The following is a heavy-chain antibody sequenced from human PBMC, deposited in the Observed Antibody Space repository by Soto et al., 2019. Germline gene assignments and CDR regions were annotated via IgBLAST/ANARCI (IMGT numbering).Heavy chain of an antibody. V-gene: IGHV4-59*01. CDR3: ARDRLGLDY. CDR2: IYYSGST. D-gene: IGHD3-9*01. CDR1: GGSISSYY. J-gene: IGHJ4*02. Sequence: SETLSLTCTVSGGSISSYYWSWIRQPPGKGLEWIGYIYYSGSTNYNPSLKSRVTISVDTSKNQFSLKLSSVTAADTAVYYCARDRLGLDYWGQGTLVTVSS.